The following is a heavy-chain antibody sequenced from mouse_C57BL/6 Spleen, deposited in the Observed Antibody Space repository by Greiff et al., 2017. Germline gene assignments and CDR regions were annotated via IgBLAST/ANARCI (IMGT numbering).Heavy chain of an antibody. Sequence: EVQLQQSGPVLVKPGASVKMSCKASGYTFTDYYMNWVKQSHGKSLEWIGVINPYNGGTSYNQKFKGKATLTVDKSSSTSYMELNSLTSEDSSVYYCARTTVVATGAIDYWGQGTSGTVSS. J-gene: IGHJ4*01. CDR1: GYTFTDYY. V-gene: IGHV1-19*01. CDR3: ARTTVVATGAIDY. D-gene: IGHD1-1*01. CDR2: INPYNGGT.